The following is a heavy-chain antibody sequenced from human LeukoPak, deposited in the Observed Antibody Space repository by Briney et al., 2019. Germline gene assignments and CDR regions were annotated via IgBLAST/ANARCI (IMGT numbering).Heavy chain of an antibody. D-gene: IGHD3-22*01. CDR3: ANYDSSGYRPLDY. CDR2: ISYDGSNK. J-gene: IGHJ4*02. Sequence: GGSLRLSCAASGFTFSSYAMHWVRQAPGKGLEWVAVISYDGSNKYYADSVKGRFTISRDNSKNTLYLHMNSLRAEDTAVYYCANYDSSGYRPLDYWGQGTLVTVSS. V-gene: IGHV3-30*04. CDR1: GFTFSSYA.